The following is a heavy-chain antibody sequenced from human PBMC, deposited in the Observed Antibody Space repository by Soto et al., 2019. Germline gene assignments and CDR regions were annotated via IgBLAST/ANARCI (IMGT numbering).Heavy chain of an antibody. V-gene: IGHV1-3*04. D-gene: IGHD1-1*01. J-gene: IGHJ5*02. Sequence: QVQLVQSGAEVKKPGASVRVSCQASGYSFNTYAIHWVRQAPGQGLEWMGWINTANGNTEYSQKFQGRVTFTRDTSATTAYMDLSSLRSEYTATYYCARRYKSDGWFDPWGQGTLVTVSS. CDR1: GYSFNTYA. CDR3: ARRYKSDGWFDP. CDR2: INTANGNT.